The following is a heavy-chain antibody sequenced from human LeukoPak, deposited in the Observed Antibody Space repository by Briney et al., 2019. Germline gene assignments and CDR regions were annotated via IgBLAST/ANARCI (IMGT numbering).Heavy chain of an antibody. Sequence: GGSLRLSCAAPGFTFSSYGMHWVRQAPGKGLEWVAVISYDGSNKYYADSVKGRFTISRDNSKNTLYLQMNSLRAEDTAVYYCAKDLVVTVRYYYYGMDVWGQGTTVTVSS. CDR1: GFTFSSYG. V-gene: IGHV3-30*18. D-gene: IGHD4-17*01. CDR3: AKDLVVTVRYYYYGMDV. J-gene: IGHJ6*02. CDR2: ISYDGSNK.